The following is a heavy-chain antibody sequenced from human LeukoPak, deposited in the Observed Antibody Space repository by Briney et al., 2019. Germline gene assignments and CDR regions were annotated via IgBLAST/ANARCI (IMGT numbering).Heavy chain of an antibody. V-gene: IGHV3-33*01. CDR3: ARDGCGGDCYFDY. J-gene: IGHJ4*02. D-gene: IGHD2-21*02. CDR2: IWYDGSNK. Sequence: PGRSLRLSCAASGFTFSSYGTHWVRQAPGKGLEWVAVIWYDGSNKYYADSVKGRFTISRGNSKNTLYLQMNSLRAEDTAVYYCARDGCGGDCYFDYWGQGTLVTVSS. CDR1: GFTFSSYG.